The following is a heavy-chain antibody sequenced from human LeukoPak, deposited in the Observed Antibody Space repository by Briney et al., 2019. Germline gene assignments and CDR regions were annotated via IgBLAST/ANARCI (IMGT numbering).Heavy chain of an antibody. CDR2: ISYDGRNK. D-gene: IGHD3-10*01. CDR1: GFTFSSYA. CDR3: AREFGELLIDAFEI. V-gene: IGHV3-30*03. J-gene: IGHJ3*02. Sequence: GRSLRLSCEASGFTFSSYAMHWVRQAPGKGLEWVAVISYDGRNKYYADSVKGRFTISRDNSKNTLYLQMNSLRAEDTAVYYCAREFGELLIDAFEIWGQGTMVTVSS.